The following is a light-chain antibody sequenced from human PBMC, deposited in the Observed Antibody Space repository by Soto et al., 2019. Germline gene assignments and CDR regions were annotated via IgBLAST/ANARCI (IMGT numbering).Light chain of an antibody. CDR2: DAS. CDR3: QQYNSYSPLT. Sequence: DIQMTQSPSTLSASVGDRVTITCRASQSISSWLAWYQQKPGKAPKLLIYDASSLESGVPSRFSGSRSGTEFTLTISSLQPDDFATYYCQQYNSYSPLTFSGGTKVDIK. J-gene: IGKJ4*01. V-gene: IGKV1-5*01. CDR1: QSISSW.